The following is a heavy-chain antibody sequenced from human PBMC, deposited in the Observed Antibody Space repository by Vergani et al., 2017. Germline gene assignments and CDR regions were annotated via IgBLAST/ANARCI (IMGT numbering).Heavy chain of an antibody. CDR3: AKQYFVSGNYLFDY. D-gene: IGHD3-10*01. CDR2: ISGSGVSA. V-gene: IGHV3-23*01. J-gene: IGHJ4*02. CDR1: EFTFSTYA. Sequence: EVHLLESGGGLVQPGGSLRLTCAASEFTFSTYAMNWVRQAPGKGLEWVSGISGSGVSAYYTDSVKGRFTISRDNSKNMLFLQMNNLRTEDTAIYYCAKQYFVSGNYLFDYWGQGTLVTVSS.